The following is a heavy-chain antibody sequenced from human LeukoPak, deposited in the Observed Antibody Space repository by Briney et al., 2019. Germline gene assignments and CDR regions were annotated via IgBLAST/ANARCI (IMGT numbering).Heavy chain of an antibody. D-gene: IGHD3-22*01. V-gene: IGHV1-2*02. CDR3: ARLIAHDYDSSGYYYYLDY. Sequence: ASVKVSCKASGYTFTGYYMHWVRQAPGQGLEWMGWMNPNSGGTNYAQKFQGRVTMTRDTSISTAYMELSRLRSDDTAVYYCARLIAHDYDSSGYYYYLDYWGQGTLVTVSS. CDR1: GYTFTGYY. CDR2: MNPNSGGT. J-gene: IGHJ4*02.